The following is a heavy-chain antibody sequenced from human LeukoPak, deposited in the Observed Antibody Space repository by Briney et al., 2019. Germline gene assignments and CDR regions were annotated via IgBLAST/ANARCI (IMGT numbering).Heavy chain of an antibody. D-gene: IGHD2-2*01. CDR3: TSGGYCSSTSCYGEN. CDR1: GFTFSGSA. Sequence: GGSLRLSCAASGFTFSGSAMHWVRQASGKGLEGVGRIRSKANSYATAYAASVKGRFTISRDDSKNTAYLQMNSLKTEDTAVYYCTSGGYCSSTSCYGENWGQGTLVTVSS. CDR2: IRSKANSYAT. V-gene: IGHV3-73*01. J-gene: IGHJ4*02.